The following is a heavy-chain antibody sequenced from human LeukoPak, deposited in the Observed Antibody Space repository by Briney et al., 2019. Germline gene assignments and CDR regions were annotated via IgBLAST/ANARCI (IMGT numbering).Heavy chain of an antibody. Sequence: SETLSLTCAVYGGSFSGYYWSWIRQPPGKGLEWIGEINHGGSTNYNPSLKSRVTISVDTSKNQFSLKLSSVTAADTAVYYCASHYDSSGYYYAYWGQGTLVTVSS. D-gene: IGHD3-22*01. J-gene: IGHJ4*02. CDR1: GGSFSGYY. V-gene: IGHV4-34*01. CDR3: ASHYDSSGYYYAY. CDR2: INHGGST.